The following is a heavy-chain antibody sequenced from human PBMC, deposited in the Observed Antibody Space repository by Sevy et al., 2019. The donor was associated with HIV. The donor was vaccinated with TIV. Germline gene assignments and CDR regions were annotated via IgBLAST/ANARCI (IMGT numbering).Heavy chain of an antibody. Sequence: QSQTLSLTCAISGDSVSSNSAAWNWFRQSPSRGLEWLGRTYYRSKWYNDYAVSVKSRITINPDTYKNQFSLQLNSVTPEDTAVYYCARAPMIVVVITNWFDPWGQGTLVTVSS. J-gene: IGHJ5*02. D-gene: IGHD3-22*01. CDR3: ARAPMIVVVITNWFDP. V-gene: IGHV6-1*01. CDR1: GDSVSSNSAA. CDR2: TYYRSKWYN.